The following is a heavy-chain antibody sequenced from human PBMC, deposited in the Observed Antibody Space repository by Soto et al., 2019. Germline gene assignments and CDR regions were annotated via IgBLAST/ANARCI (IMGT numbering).Heavy chain of an antibody. CDR2: ISAYNGNT. CDR1: GYTFTSYG. Sequence: QVQLVQSGAEVKKPGASVKVSCKASGYTFTSYGISWVRQAPGQGLEWMGWISAYNGNTNYAQKLQGRVTMTTDTSARTADMELRSLRSDDTAVYYCARGGYGSGSYYNWFDPWGQGSLVTVSS. D-gene: IGHD3-10*01. V-gene: IGHV1-18*04. CDR3: ARGGYGSGSYYNWFDP. J-gene: IGHJ5*02.